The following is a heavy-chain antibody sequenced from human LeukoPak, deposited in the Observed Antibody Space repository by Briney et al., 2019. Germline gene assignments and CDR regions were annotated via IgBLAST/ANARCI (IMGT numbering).Heavy chain of an antibody. CDR2: MNPNSGNT. Sequence: ASVKVSCKASGYTFTSYDINWVRQATGQGLEWMGWMNPNSGNTGYAQKFQGRVTMTRDTSISTAYMELSRLRSDDTAVYYCATVHHRYYDFWSGYYTTNYWGQGTLVTVSS. D-gene: IGHD3-3*01. CDR3: ATVHHRYYDFWSGYYTTNY. CDR1: GYTFTSYD. J-gene: IGHJ4*02. V-gene: IGHV1-8*02.